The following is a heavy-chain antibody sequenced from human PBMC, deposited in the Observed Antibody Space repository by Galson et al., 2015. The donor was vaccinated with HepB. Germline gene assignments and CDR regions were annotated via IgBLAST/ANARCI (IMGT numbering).Heavy chain of an antibody. CDR1: GGSFSGYY. J-gene: IGHJ4*02. CDR2: INHSGST. Sequence: ETLSLTCAVYGGSFSGYYWSWIRQPPGKGLEWIGEINHSGSTNYNPSLKSRVTISVDTSKDQFSLKLSSVTAADTAVYYCARGRYDFWSGRSFDYWGQGTLVTVSS. V-gene: IGHV4-34*01. D-gene: IGHD3-3*01. CDR3: ARGRYDFWSGRSFDY.